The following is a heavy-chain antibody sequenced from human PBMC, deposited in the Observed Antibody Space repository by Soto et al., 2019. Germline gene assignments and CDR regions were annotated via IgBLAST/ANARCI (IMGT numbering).Heavy chain of an antibody. J-gene: IGHJ5*02. CDR1: GGSISSYY. Sequence: SETLSLTCTVSGGSISSYYWSWIRQPPGKGLEWIGYIYYSGSTNYNPSLKSRVTISVDTSKNQFSLKLSSVTAADTAVYYCARELPLGDSRFDPWGQGTLVTVYS. CDR3: ARELPLGDSRFDP. CDR2: IYYSGST. D-gene: IGHD4-17*01. V-gene: IGHV4-59*01.